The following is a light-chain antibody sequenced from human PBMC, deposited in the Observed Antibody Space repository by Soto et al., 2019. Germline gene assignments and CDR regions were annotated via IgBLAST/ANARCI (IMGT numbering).Light chain of an antibody. V-gene: IGLV2-8*01. J-gene: IGLJ2*01. CDR1: SSDIGAYNY. CDR2: QVT. CDR3: SSYAGSLVV. Sequence: QSALTQPPSASGSPGQSVTISCTGTSSDIGAYNYVSWYRQYPDKAPKLLVYQVTKRPSGVPDRFSGSKSGNTAALTVSGLQAEDEAVYYCSSYAGSLVVFGGGTKL.